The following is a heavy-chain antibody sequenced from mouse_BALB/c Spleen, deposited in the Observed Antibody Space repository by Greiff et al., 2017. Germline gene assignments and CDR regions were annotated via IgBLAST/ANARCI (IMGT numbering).Heavy chain of an antibody. CDR2: INPSNGRT. J-gene: IGHJ1*01. Sequence: QVQLQQPGAELVKPGASVKLSCKASGYTFTSYWMHWVKQRPGQGLEWIGEINPSNGRTNYNEKFKSKATLTVDKSSSTAYMQLSSLTSEDSAVYYCARSGWYWYFDVWGAGTTVTVSS. D-gene: IGHD3-1*01. V-gene: IGHV1S81*02. CDR1: GYTFTSYW. CDR3: ARSGWYWYFDV.